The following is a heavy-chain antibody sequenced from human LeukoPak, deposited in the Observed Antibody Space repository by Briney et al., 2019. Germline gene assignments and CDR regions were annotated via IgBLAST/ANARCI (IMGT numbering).Heavy chain of an antibody. CDR3: AKEGSSGWYFDY. Sequence: PGGSPRLSYAASGFTFSSYAMSWVRQAPGKGLEWVSAISGSGGSTYYADSVKGRFTISRDNSKNTLYLQMSSLRAEDTAVYYCAKEGSSGWYFDYWGQGTLVTVSS. J-gene: IGHJ4*02. V-gene: IGHV3-23*01. CDR2: ISGSGGST. CDR1: GFTFSSYA. D-gene: IGHD6-19*01.